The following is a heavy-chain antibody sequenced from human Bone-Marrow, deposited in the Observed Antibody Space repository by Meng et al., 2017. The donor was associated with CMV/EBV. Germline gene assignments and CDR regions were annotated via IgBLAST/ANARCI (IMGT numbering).Heavy chain of an antibody. D-gene: IGHD4-23*01. V-gene: IGHV3-23*01. J-gene: IGHJ6*02. CDR3: AKGSVVTTLGDYYYYYGMDV. CDR2: ISGSGGST. CDR1: GFIFSSYA. Sequence: ESPMIPCAASGFIFSSYAMSWVREAPGKGLECGSAISGSGGSTYYADSVKGEFTISRDNSKDTLSLQMNSLRAEDTAVYYCAKGSVVTTLGDYYYYYGMDVWGQGTTVTVSS.